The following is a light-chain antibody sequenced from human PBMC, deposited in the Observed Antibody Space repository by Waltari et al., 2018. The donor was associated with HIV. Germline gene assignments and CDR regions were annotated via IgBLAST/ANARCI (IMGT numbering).Light chain of an antibody. V-gene: IGLV1-47*01. Sequence: QSVLTQPPSASGTPGQRITISCLGTRYNIGRDYAYWYQQLPGAAPKLLIYRSDQRPSGVPDRFSGSMSGPSAALAISGLRSEDEADYYCAAWDDSLSGWVFGGGTKLTVL. CDR1: RYNIGRDY. CDR3: AAWDDSLSGWV. J-gene: IGLJ3*02. CDR2: RSD.